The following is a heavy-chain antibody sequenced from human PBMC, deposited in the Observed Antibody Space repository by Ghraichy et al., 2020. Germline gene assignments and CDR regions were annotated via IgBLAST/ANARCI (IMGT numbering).Heavy chain of an antibody. CDR2: LYSDGSA. CDR1: GVSVSSNQ. Sequence: GSLRLSCAASGVSVSSNQMSWVRQAPGKGLEWVAILYSDGSAFYADTVRGRFTISRDDSRNTLYLQMNSLRAEDTAVYYCARDRRHCGNNCYLYYYYGMDLWGRGTTVTVSS. D-gene: IGHD2-21*01. J-gene: IGHJ6*02. V-gene: IGHV3-53*01. CDR3: ARDRRHCGNNCYLYYYYGMDL.